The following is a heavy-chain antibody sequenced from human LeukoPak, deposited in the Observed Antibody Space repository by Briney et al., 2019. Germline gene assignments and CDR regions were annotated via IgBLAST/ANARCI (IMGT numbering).Heavy chain of an antibody. CDR3: ARGPSRDY. Sequence: ASVGVSCKASGYTFTGHYMHWVRQAPGQGLEWTGWINPNSGGTNCAQKFQDRVTMTRDTSISTAYMELRRLRSDDTAVYYCARGPSRDYWGQGTLVTVSS. J-gene: IGHJ4*02. CDR1: GYTFTGHY. V-gene: IGHV1-2*02. CDR2: INPNSGGT.